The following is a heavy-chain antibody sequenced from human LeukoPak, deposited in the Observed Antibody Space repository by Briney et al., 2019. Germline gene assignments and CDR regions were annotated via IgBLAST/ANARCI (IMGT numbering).Heavy chain of an antibody. CDR2: IKQDGSER. Sequence: GGSLRLSCVGSGFTFSSDWMSWVRQAPGKGLEWVANIKQDGSERYYVDSVKGRFTISRDNARNSLYLQMNSLRAEDTAVYYCARDSGSYYDRLDCWGQGTLVTVSS. V-gene: IGHV3-7*01. CDR1: GFTFSSDW. J-gene: IGHJ4*02. D-gene: IGHD3-22*01. CDR3: ARDSGSYYDRLDC.